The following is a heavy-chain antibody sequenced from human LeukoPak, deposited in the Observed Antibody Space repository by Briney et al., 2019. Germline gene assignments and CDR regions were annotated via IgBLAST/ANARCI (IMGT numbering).Heavy chain of an antibody. CDR3: ARTDCSGGNCYSEGNWFDP. CDR1: GYSFTTYW. D-gene: IGHD2-15*01. Sequence: GESLKISCKGSGYSFTTYWIGWVRQLPGKGLEWLGIIYPSDSDTRYSPSFQGPVTISVDKSISTAYLQWSSLKASDTAMYYCARTDCSGGNCYSEGNWFDPWGQGTLVIVSS. J-gene: IGHJ5*02. V-gene: IGHV5-51*01. CDR2: IYPSDSDT.